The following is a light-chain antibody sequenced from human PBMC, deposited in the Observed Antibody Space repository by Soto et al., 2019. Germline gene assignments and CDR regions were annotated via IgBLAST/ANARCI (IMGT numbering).Light chain of an antibody. CDR2: DAS. V-gene: IGKV3-11*01. Sequence: IVLTQSPATLSLSPGERATLSCSADQFINTFLSWYQQKSRQVPRLLLYDASNTATAIPARFSGSGSGTDCTITISSLAPEDFAVYYCQQRLTCPSTFGGGTKVEIK. J-gene: IGKJ4*01. CDR3: QQRLTCPST. CDR1: QFINTF.